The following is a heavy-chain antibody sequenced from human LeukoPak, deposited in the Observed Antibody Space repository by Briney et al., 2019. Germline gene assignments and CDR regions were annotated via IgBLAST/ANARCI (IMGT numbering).Heavy chain of an antibody. CDR3: ARVPRYCSSTSCYPSDY. CDR1: GYTFTSYD. D-gene: IGHD2-2*01. J-gene: IGHJ4*02. CDR2: MNPNSGNT. V-gene: IGHV1-8*03. Sequence: GASVKVSCKASGYTFTSYDINWVRQATGQGLEWMGWMNPNSGNTGYAQKFQGRVTITRNTSISTAYMELSSLRSEDTAVYYCARVPRYCSSTSCYPSDYWGQGTLVTVSS.